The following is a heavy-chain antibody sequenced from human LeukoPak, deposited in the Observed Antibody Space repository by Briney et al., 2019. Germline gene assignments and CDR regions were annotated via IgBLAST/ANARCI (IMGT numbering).Heavy chain of an antibody. CDR1: GYTFTSYD. D-gene: IGHD2-2*01. CDR2: MNPNSGNT. J-gene: IGHJ6*02. V-gene: IGHV1-8*01. Sequence: ASVKVSCKASGYTFTSYDINWVRQATGQGLEWMGWMNPNSGNTGYAQKFQGRVTMTRDTSTSTVYMELSSLRSEDTAVYYCARDAPNIVVVPGPLSYGMDVWGQGTTVTVSS. CDR3: ARDAPNIVVVPGPLSYGMDV.